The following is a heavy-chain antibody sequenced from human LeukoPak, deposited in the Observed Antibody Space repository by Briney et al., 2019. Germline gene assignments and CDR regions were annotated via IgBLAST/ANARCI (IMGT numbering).Heavy chain of an antibody. J-gene: IGHJ5*02. V-gene: IGHV1-24*01. CDR2: FDPEDGET. CDR1: GYTLTELS. CDR3: ATRSPRIAGYNCFAP. Sequence: ASVKVSCKVSGYTLTELSMHWVRQAPGKGLEWMGGFDPEDGETIYAQKFQGRVTMTEDTSTDTAYMELSSLRSEDTAVYYCATRSPRIAGYNCFAPRGQGTLVTASS. D-gene: IGHD6-13*01.